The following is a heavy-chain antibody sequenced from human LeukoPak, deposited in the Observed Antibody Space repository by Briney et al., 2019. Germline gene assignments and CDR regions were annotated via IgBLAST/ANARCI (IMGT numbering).Heavy chain of an antibody. CDR1: GGTFSSYA. D-gene: IGHD6-19*01. CDR2: IIPIFGIA. V-gene: IGHV1-69*04. J-gene: IGHJ5*02. Sequence: GASVKVSCKASGGTFSSYAISWVRQAPGQGLEWMGRIIPIFGIANYAQEFQGRVTITADKSTSTAYMELSSLRSEDTAVYYCARNIAVAGTEWFDPWGQGTLVTVSS. CDR3: ARNIAVAGTEWFDP.